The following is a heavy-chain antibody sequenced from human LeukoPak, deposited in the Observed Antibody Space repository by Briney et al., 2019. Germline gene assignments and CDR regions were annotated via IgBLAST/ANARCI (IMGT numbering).Heavy chain of an antibody. Sequence: GGSLRLSCAASGFTFSSYAMSWVRQAPGKGLKWGSAISGSGGSTYYADSVKGRFTISRDNSKNTLYLQMNSLRAEDTAVYYCAKTVGLIYYYYGMDVWGQGTTVTVSS. CDR2: ISGSGGST. J-gene: IGHJ6*02. CDR3: AKTVGLIYYYYGMDV. CDR1: GFTFSSYA. V-gene: IGHV3-23*01. D-gene: IGHD4-23*01.